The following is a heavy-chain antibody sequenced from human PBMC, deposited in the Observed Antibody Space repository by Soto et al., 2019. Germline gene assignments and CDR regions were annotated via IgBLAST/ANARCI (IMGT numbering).Heavy chain of an antibody. CDR1: GFTFSTYA. CDR2: ISYAGSNK. CDR3: ARPRWRDDYNWGYFDL. D-gene: IGHD4-4*01. Sequence: QVQLVESGGGVVQPGRSLRLSCAASGFTFSTYAMHWVRQAPGKGLEWVAVISYAGSNKYYADSVKGRFTISRDSSKNXLYLQMNSLRTEDTAVYYCARPRWRDDYNWGYFDLWGRGTLVTVSS. J-gene: IGHJ2*01. V-gene: IGHV3-30-3*01.